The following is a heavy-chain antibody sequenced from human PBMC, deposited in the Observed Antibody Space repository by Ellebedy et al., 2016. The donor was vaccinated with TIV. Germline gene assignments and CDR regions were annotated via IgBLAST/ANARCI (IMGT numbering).Heavy chain of an antibody. D-gene: IGHD6-13*01. J-gene: IGHJ4*02. CDR1: GYTFTSYY. Sequence: GESLKISCKASGYTFTSYYMHWVRQAPGQGLEWMGWINPNNSDTNYAQKFQGRVTMTRDTSISTAYMDLSRLRSDDTAVYYCARGGSSTWYAPGAYWGQGTLVTVSS. CDR2: INPNNSDT. V-gene: IGHV1-2*02. CDR3: ARGGSSTWYAPGAY.